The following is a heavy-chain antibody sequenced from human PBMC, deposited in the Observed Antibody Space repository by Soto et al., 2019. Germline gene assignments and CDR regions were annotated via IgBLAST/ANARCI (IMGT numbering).Heavy chain of an antibody. D-gene: IGHD6-13*01. CDR1: GFTLSRYS. CDR3: ARDLAGGIPDY. CDR2: ISRSSSTI. J-gene: IGHJ4*02. V-gene: IGHV3-48*01. Sequence: EVQLVESGGGLVQPGGSLRLSCVASGFTLSRYSMNWVRQAPGKGLEWVSYISRSSSTIYYADSVKGRFTISRDNAETSRSLQMNRLRAEDTAVYYCARDLAGGIPDYWGKGTRVTVSS.